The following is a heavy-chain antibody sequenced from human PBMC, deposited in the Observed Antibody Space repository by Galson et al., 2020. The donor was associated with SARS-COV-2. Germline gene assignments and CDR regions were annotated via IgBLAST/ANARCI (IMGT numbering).Heavy chain of an antibody. V-gene: IGHV4-61*02. CDR3: ARESRWDFYFDH. CDR1: GGSISSGSYY. Sequence: SETLSLPCTVSGGSISSGSYYWSWIRQPAGKGLEWIGRIYTGVNTNYNPSLKSRVPISVDTSRNQFSLKLSSVTAADTAVYYCARESRWDFYFDHWGQGTLVTVSS. J-gene: IGHJ4*02. D-gene: IGHD1-26*01. CDR2: IYTGVNT.